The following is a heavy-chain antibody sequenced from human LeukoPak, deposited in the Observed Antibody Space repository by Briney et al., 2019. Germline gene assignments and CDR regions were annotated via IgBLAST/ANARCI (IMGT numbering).Heavy chain of an antibody. CDR3: AKDRSLRFLEWLHDAFDI. Sequence: PGGSLRLSCAASGFIFSDYAMSWVRQPPEKGLEWVSSLSGSGFSTYYAESAKGRFTISRDNSKNTLYLQMNSLRAEDTAVYYCAKDRSLRFLEWLHDAFDIWGQGTMVTVSS. D-gene: IGHD3-3*01. CDR2: LSGSGFST. J-gene: IGHJ3*02. V-gene: IGHV3-23*01. CDR1: GFIFSDYA.